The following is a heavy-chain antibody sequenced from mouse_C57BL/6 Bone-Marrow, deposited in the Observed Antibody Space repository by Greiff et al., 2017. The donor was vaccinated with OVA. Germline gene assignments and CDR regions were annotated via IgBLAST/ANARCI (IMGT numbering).Heavy chain of an antibody. CDR3: ARDPNWAGTMDY. CDR1: GFTFSSYA. V-gene: IGHV5-4*01. J-gene: IGHJ4*01. Sequence: EVQGVESGGGLVKPGGSLKLSCAASGFTFSSYAMSWVRQTPEKRLEWVATISDGGSYTYYPDNVKGRFTISRDNAKNNLYLQMSHLKSEDTAMYYCARDPNWAGTMDYWGQGTSVTVSS. CDR2: ISDGGSYT. D-gene: IGHD4-1*02.